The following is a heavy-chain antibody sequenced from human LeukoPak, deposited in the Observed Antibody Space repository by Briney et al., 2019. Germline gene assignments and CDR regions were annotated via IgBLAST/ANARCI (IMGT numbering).Heavy chain of an antibody. CDR1: GFTFSSYA. J-gene: IGHJ4*02. CDR3: AKLPYSSGVYYFDY. V-gene: IGHV3-23*01. D-gene: IGHD6-19*01. CDR2: VSANGASA. Sequence: GGSLRLPCAASGFTFSSYAVGWVRQTPGKGLEWVSGVSANGASASYADSVKGRFTVSRDNSRNTLYLQMNSLRAEDTAVYYCAKLPYSSGVYYFDYWGQGTLVTVSS.